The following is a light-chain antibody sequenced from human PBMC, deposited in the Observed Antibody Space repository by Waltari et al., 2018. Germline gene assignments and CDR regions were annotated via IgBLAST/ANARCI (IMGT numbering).Light chain of an antibody. Sequence: EIVLTQSPATLSLSPGDRATLSCRASHSVDTSLAWYQQKLGQAPRLLIYDVFYRATGVPARLRCRGCGTDFTLTISSLEPEDFALFFCQQRLDWPITFVP. J-gene: IGKJ3*01. V-gene: IGKV3-11*01. CDR2: DVF. CDR1: HSVDTS. CDR3: QQRLDWPIT.